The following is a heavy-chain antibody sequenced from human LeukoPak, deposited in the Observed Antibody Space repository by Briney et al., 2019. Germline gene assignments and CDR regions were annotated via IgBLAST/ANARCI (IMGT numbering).Heavy chain of an antibody. D-gene: IGHD1-14*01. CDR2: IYYSGST. CDR1: GGSISSGGYY. V-gene: IGHV4-31*03. J-gene: IGHJ4*02. CDR3: ASTSEPTNDY. Sequence: SETLSLTCTVSGGSISSGGYYWSWIRQHPGKGLEWIGYIYYSGSTYYNPSLKSRVTISVDTSKNQFSLKLSSVTAADTAVYYCASTSEPTNDYWGQGTLVTVSS.